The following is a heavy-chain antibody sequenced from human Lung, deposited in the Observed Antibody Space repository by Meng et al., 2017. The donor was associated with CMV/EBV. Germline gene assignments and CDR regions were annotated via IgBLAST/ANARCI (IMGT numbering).Heavy chain of an antibody. Sequence: RISCTASEFTLSPYALHWVRQAPGKGLEWVALISFDGRTKYNTDSVKGRFTISRDSSKNTVYLHINSLRGEDTAVYYCARAGDIVEVSDPLRQNYYYYGMDLWGQGTTVTVSS. CDR1: EFTLSPYA. CDR3: ARAGDIVEVSDPLRQNYYYYGMDL. CDR2: ISFDGRTK. J-gene: IGHJ6*02. V-gene: IGHV3-30*04. D-gene: IGHD2-15*01.